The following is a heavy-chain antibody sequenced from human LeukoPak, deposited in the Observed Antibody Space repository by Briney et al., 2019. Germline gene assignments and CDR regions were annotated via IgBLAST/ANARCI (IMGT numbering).Heavy chain of an antibody. D-gene: IGHD4/OR15-4a*01. CDR3: AREMTIDSPTYGMDV. Sequence: GGSLRLSCAASGFTVSSNYMSWVRQAPGKGLEWVSVIYSGGNTYYADSVKGRFTISRDNSKNTLYLQMNSLRAEDTAVYYCAREMTIDSPTYGMDVWGQGTTVTVSS. V-gene: IGHV3-53*01. CDR1: GFTVSSNY. J-gene: IGHJ6*02. CDR2: IYSGGNT.